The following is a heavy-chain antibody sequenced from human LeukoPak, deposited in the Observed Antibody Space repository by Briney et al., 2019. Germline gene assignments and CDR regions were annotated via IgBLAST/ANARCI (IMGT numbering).Heavy chain of an antibody. CDR1: GFTFSSYA. CDR3: AKDVRVDSYGYFGYYYYGMDV. D-gene: IGHD5-18*01. Sequence: PGGSLRLSCAASGFTFSSYAMSWVRQAPGKGLEWVSAISGSGGSTYYADSVKGWFTISRDNSKNTLYLQMNSLRAEDTAVYYCAKDVRVDSYGYFGYYYYGMDVWGQGTTVTVSS. J-gene: IGHJ6*02. CDR2: ISGSGGST. V-gene: IGHV3-23*01.